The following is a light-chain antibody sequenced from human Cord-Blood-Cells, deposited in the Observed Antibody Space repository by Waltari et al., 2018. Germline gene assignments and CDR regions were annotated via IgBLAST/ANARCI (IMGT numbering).Light chain of an antibody. CDR3: SSYTSSSTVV. CDR1: SSDVGGYNY. J-gene: IGLJ2*01. V-gene: IGLV2-14*01. Sequence: QSALTQPASVSGSPGQSITISCTGTSSDVGGYNYVSWYQQHPGKAPTLMIYDVSNRPSWVSNRFSGSKSGNTASLTISGLQAEEEADYYCSSYTSSSTVVFGGGTKLTVL. CDR2: DVS.